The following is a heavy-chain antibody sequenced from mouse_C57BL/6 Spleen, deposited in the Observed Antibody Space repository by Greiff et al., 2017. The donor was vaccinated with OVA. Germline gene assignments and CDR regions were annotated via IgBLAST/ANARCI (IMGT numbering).Heavy chain of an antibody. V-gene: IGHV1-69*01. CDR3: ARAGTAQAPFDY. CDR2: IDPSDSYT. Sequence: QVQLQQPGAELVMPGASVTLSCKASGYTFTSYWMPWVKQRPGQGLEWIGEIDPSDSYTNYTQKLKGKSTLTVDKSSSTAYMQLSSLTSEDSAVYYGARAGTAQAPFDYWGQGTTLTVSS. J-gene: IGHJ2*01. CDR1: GYTFTSYW. D-gene: IGHD3-2*02.